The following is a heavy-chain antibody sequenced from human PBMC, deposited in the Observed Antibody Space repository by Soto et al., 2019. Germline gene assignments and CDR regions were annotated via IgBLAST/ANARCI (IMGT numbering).Heavy chain of an antibody. D-gene: IGHD2-15*01. CDR1: GFTFTSSA. Sequence: GASVKVPCKASGFTFTSSAMLRVRQARGQRLEWIGWIVVGSGNTNYEQKFQERVTMTRDMTTSTAYMELSSLRSEDTAVDYCAAVGGGYCSGGSCYAFDIGGQGTMVTVSS. CDR2: IVVGSGNT. J-gene: IGHJ3*02. V-gene: IGHV1-58*02. CDR3: AAVGGGYCSGGSCYAFDI.